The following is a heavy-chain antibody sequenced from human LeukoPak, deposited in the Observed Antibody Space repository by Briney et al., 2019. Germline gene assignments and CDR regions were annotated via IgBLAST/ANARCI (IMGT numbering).Heavy chain of an antibody. CDR2: ISGDGGST. Sequence: PGGSLRLSCAASGFTFDDYAMHWVRQAPGKGLEWVSLISGDGGSTYYADSVKGRCTISRDNSKNSLYLQMNSLRTEDTALYYCAKDFSSGTYYPYYYYGMDVWGQGTTVAVSS. V-gene: IGHV3-43*02. CDR3: AKDFSSGTYYPYYYYGMDV. D-gene: IGHD3-10*01. CDR1: GFTFDDYA. J-gene: IGHJ6*02.